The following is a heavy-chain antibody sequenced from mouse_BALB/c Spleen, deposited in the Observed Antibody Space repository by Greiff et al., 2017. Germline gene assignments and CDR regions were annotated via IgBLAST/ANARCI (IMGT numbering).Heavy chain of an antibody. J-gene: IGHJ2*01. Sequence: EVNLVESGGGLVKPGGSLKLSCAASGFAFSSYDMSWVRQTPEKRLEWVAYISSGGGSTYYPDTVKGRFTISRDNAKNTLYLQMSSLKSEDTAMYYCAGIYDGYYGFFDYWGQGTTLTVSS. CDR1: GFAFSSYD. CDR3: AGIYDGYYGFFDY. CDR2: ISSGGGST. D-gene: IGHD2-3*01. V-gene: IGHV5-12-1*01.